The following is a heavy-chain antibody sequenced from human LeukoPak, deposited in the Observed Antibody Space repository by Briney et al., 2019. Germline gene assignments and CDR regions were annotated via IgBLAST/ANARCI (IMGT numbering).Heavy chain of an antibody. CDR2: IIPILGIA. Sequence: SVRVSCKASGGTFSSYAISWVRQAPGQGLEWMGRIIPILGIANYAQKFQGRVTITADKSTSTAYMELSSLRSEDTAVYYCARDSVAGTPFDYWGQGTLVTVSS. D-gene: IGHD6-19*01. V-gene: IGHV1-69*04. CDR3: ARDSVAGTPFDY. J-gene: IGHJ4*02. CDR1: GGTFSSYA.